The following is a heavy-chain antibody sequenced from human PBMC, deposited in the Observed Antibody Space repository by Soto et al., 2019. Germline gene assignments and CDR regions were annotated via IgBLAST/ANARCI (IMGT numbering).Heavy chain of an antibody. J-gene: IGHJ5*02. D-gene: IGHD3-3*01. CDR1: GYTFTSYG. Sequence: ASVKVSCKASGYTFTSYGISWVRQAPGQGLEWMGWISAYNGNTNYAQKLQGRVTMTTDTSTSTAYMELRSLRSDDTAVYYCARGGGFDFWSGYYIPNWFDPWGQGTLVTVSS. CDR2: ISAYNGNT. V-gene: IGHV1-18*01. CDR3: ARGGGFDFWSGYYIPNWFDP.